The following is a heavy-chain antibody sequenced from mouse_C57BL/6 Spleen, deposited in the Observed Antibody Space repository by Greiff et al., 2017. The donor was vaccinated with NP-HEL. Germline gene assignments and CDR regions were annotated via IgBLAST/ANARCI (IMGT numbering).Heavy chain of an antibody. CDR3: ARDSSGAFDY. Sequence: EVQLQQSGPELVKPGASVKISCKASGYTFTDYYMNWVKQSHGKSLEWIGDINPNNGGTSYNQKFKGKATLTVDKSSSTAYMELRSLTSEDSAVYYCARDSSGAFDYWGQGTTRTVSA. D-gene: IGHD3-2*02. J-gene: IGHJ2*01. CDR2: INPNNGGT. V-gene: IGHV1-26*01. CDR1: GYTFTDYY.